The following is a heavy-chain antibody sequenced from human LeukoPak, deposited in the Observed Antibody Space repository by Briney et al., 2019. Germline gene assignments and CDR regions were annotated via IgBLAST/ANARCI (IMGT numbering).Heavy chain of an antibody. J-gene: IGHJ4*02. V-gene: IGHV5-51*01. Sequence: GESLKISCKGSGYSFTTYWIGWVLQMPGKGLEWMGGIYPGDSETRYSPSFQGQVTISAAKSISTAYLQWCSLKASDTAMYYCARHPTDYFDSSGYFSDYWGQGTLVTVSS. D-gene: IGHD3-22*01. CDR2: IYPGDSET. CDR1: GYSFTTYW. CDR3: ARHPTDYFDSSGYFSDY.